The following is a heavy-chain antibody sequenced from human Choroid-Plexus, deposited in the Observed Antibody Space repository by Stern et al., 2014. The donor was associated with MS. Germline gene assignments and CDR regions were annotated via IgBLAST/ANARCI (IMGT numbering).Heavy chain of an antibody. J-gene: IGHJ5*01. Sequence: EVQLVESGGGLVQPGGSLRLSCVASGFTFSHYWLSWVRQAPGKGLEWVATIKEDGFEKYYVDSVKGRFTISRDDAKNSLYLQMNSLRVEDTAVFYCARMDRGNYDFWSGSYDYWFDSWGQGTLVTVSS. D-gene: IGHD3-3*01. V-gene: IGHV3-7*01. CDR2: IKEDGFEK. CDR1: GFTFSHYW. CDR3: ARMDRGNYDFWSGSYDYWFDS.